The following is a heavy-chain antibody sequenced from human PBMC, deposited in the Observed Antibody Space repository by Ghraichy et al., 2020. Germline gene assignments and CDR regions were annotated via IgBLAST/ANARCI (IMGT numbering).Heavy chain of an antibody. Sequence: GGSLRLSCAASGFTFSTYHMNWVRQAPGTGPEWVSVISGSGCSTYYADSVKGRFTISRDNSKNTLYLQMNSLRAEDTAVYYCAKSVEQQLARIAFDMWGRGTMVTVSS. CDR1: GFTFSTYH. J-gene: IGHJ3*02. CDR3: AKSVEQQLARIAFDM. D-gene: IGHD6-13*01. V-gene: IGHV3-23*01. CDR2: ISGSGCST.